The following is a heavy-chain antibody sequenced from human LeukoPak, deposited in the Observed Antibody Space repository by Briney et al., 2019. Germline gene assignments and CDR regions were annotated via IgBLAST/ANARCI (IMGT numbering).Heavy chain of an antibody. D-gene: IGHD1-14*01. J-gene: IGHJ4*02. Sequence: PGGSLRLSCGASGFIFSKYAMSWVRQAPGKGLEWVSAISGSGVYTYYADSVKGRFTISRDNSKNMIYLQMNSLRAEDTAVYYCAKELTILDYWGQGTLVTVSS. CDR3: AKELTILDY. CDR2: ISGSGVYT. CDR1: GFIFSKYA. V-gene: IGHV3-23*01.